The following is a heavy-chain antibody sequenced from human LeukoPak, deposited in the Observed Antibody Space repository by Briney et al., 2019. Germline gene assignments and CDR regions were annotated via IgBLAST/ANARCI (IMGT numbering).Heavy chain of an antibody. D-gene: IGHD5-18*01. Sequence: SETLSLTCTVSGGSISSYYWSWIRQPPGKGLEWIGYIYYSGSTNSNPSLKSRVTISVDTSKNQFSLKLSSVTAADTAVYYCARGDAAMGDNWFDPWGQGTLVTVSS. V-gene: IGHV4-59*01. CDR3: ARGDAAMGDNWFDP. J-gene: IGHJ5*02. CDR2: IYYSGST. CDR1: GGSISSYY.